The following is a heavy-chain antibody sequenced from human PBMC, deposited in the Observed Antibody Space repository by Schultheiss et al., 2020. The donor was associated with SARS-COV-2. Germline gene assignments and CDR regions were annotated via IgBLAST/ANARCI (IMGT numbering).Heavy chain of an antibody. CDR2: INHSGST. Sequence: SQTLSLTCAVYGGSFSGYYWSWIRQPPGKGLEGIGEINHSGSTNYNPPLKSLVTISVDTSKNQFSLKLSSVTAADTAVYYCARERNDYSTHPARYDYYYYMDVWGKGTTVTVSS. V-gene: IGHV4-34*01. CDR1: GGSFSGYY. J-gene: IGHJ6*03. D-gene: IGHD4-11*01. CDR3: ARERNDYSTHPARYDYYYYMDV.